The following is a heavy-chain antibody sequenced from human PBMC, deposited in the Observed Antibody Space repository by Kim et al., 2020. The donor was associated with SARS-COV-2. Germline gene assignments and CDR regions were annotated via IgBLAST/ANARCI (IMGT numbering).Heavy chain of an antibody. Sequence: NTNYNPSLKSRVTISVDTSKNQFSLNLTSVTAADTAVYYCATYSGTYYYNWGQGTLVTVSS. J-gene: IGHJ4*02. CDR3: ATYSGTYYYN. CDR2: NT. V-gene: IGHV4-59*01. D-gene: IGHD3-22*01.